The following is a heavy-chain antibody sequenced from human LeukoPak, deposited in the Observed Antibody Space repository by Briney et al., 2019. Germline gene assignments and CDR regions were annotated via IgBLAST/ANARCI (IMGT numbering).Heavy chain of an antibody. V-gene: IGHV1-8*01. D-gene: IGHD3-3*01. CDR2: MNPNSGNT. J-gene: IGHJ4*02. Sequence: ASVKVSCRASGYTFTSYDINWVRQATGQGLEWMGWMNPNSGNTGYAQKFQGRVTMTRNTSISTAYMELSSLRSEDTAVYYCARGPLFGVVIGPLIDYWGQGTLVTVSS. CDR1: GYTFTSYD. CDR3: ARGPLFGVVIGPLIDY.